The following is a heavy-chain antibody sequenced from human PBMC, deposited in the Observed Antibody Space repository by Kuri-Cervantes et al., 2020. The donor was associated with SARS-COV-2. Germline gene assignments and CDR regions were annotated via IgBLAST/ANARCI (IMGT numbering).Heavy chain of an antibody. CDR2: INAGNGNT. J-gene: IGHJ4*02. CDR1: GYTFTSYA. CDR3: ARERILPRRAFGYEFDY. Sequence: ASVKVSCKASGYTFTSYAMHWVRQAPGQRLEWMVWINAGNGNTKYSQKFQGRVTITRDTSASTAYMELSSLRSEDTAVYYCARERILPRRAFGYEFDYWGQGTLVTVSS. D-gene: IGHD5-12*01. V-gene: IGHV1-3*01.